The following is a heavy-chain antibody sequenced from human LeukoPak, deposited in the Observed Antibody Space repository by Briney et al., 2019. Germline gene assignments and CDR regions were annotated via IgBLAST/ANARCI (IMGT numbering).Heavy chain of an antibody. J-gene: IGHJ3*02. D-gene: IGHD3-10*01. Sequence: SETLSLTCTVSGGSISSYYWSWIRQPPGKGLEWIGYIYNSGSTNYNPSLKSRVTISVDTSKNQFSLKLSSVTAADTAVYYCARDGGYGSGAFDIWGQGTMVTVSS. CDR2: IYNSGST. CDR1: GGSISSYY. CDR3: ARDGGYGSGAFDI. V-gene: IGHV4-59*01.